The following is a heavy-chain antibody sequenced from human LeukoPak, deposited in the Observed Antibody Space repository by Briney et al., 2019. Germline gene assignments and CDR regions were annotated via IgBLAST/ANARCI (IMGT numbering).Heavy chain of an antibody. J-gene: IGHJ6*02. CDR1: GGSISSISSNNYH. D-gene: IGHD4-23*01. CDR3: AREMGVVTAHGIDV. V-gene: IGHV4-39*02. CDR2: IYYSGST. Sequence: SETLSLTCIVSGGSISSISSNNYHWGWIRQPPGKGLEWIGSIYYSGSTYYNPSLKSRVTISVDTSKNQFSLKLSSVTAADTAPYYCAREMGVVTAHGIDVWGQGTTVTVSS.